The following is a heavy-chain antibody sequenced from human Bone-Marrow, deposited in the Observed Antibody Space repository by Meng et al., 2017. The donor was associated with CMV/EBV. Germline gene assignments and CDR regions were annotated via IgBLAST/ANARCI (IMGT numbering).Heavy chain of an antibody. CDR2: ISAYNGNT. J-gene: IGHJ5*02. Sequence: ASVKVSCKASGYTFTSYGISWVRQAPGQGLEWMGWISAYNGNTNYAQKLQGRVTMTTDTSTSTAYMELSSLRSEDTAVYYCARDRYCSSTSCLGPGFAPWGPGPLVTGSS. V-gene: IGHV1-18*01. CDR3: ARDRYCSSTSCLGPGFAP. D-gene: IGHD2-2*01. CDR1: GYTFTSYG.